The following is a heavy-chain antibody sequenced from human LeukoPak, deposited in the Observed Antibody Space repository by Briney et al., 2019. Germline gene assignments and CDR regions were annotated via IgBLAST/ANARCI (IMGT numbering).Heavy chain of an antibody. V-gene: IGHV4-59*01. CDR3: ASGAYSYYYMDV. CDR2: IYYSGST. CDR1: GGSISSYY. Sequence: PSETLSLTCTVSGGSISSYYWSWIQQPPGKGLEWIGYIYYSGSTNYNPSLKSRVTISVDTSKNQFSLKLSSVTAADTAVYYCASGAYSYYYMDVWGKGTTVTISS. J-gene: IGHJ6*03. D-gene: IGHD4-11*01.